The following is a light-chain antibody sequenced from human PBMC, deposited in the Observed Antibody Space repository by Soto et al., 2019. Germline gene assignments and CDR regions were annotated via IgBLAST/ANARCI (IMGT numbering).Light chain of an antibody. CDR1: QSVSSY. CDR3: QQYYTWPS. V-gene: IGKV3D-15*01. Sequence: EIVLTQSPATLSLSPVERATLSCRSSQSVSSYLAWYQQKPGQAPRLLIYGASSRATGIPDRFSGSGSGTEFTLTISSLESEDFAVYYCQQYYTWPSFGQGTRLEIK. J-gene: IGKJ5*01. CDR2: GAS.